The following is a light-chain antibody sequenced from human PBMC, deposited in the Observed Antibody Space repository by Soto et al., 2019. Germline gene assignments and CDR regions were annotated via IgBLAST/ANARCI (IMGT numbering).Light chain of an antibody. CDR3: QQYHIWPRT. Sequence: EIGLTQSPATLSLSPGERATLSCRASQSVSSYLAWYQQKPGQAPRLLIYDASNRATGIPARFSGSGSGTDFTLTISRLEPEDFAVYYCQQYHIWPRTFGQGTKVDIK. V-gene: IGKV3-11*01. CDR2: DAS. CDR1: QSVSSY. J-gene: IGKJ1*01.